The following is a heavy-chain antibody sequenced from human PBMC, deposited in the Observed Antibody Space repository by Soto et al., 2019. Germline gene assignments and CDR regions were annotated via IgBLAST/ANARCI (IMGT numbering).Heavy chain of an antibody. D-gene: IGHD1-26*01. CDR3: ARGGVSGSRFAI. CDR2: ISGSGGST. CDR1: GFTFRSYA. Sequence: EVQLLESGGGLGQPGGSLRLSCAASGFTFRSYAMSCVRQAQGKGLEWVSAISGSGGSTNYADSVKGRFTISRDNSKNTLYLQMHSLRAEDTAVYYCARGGVSGSRFAIWGQGTMVTVSS. V-gene: IGHV3-23*01. J-gene: IGHJ3*02.